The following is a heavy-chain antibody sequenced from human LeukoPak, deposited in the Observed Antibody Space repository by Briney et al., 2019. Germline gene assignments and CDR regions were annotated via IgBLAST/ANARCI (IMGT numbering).Heavy chain of an antibody. CDR3: ARGRPNDYVWGSYPKKPFDY. CDR1: GVSISAYY. Sequence: SETLSLTCSVSGVSISAYYWSWIRQPAGKGLEWIGRIYPGESIYASENTNYNPSLKSRVSMSGDTSKNQFSLKLSSVTAADTAVYYCARGRPNDYVWGSYPKKPFDYWGQGTLVTVSS. V-gene: IGHV4-4*07. D-gene: IGHD3-16*02. J-gene: IGHJ4*02. CDR2: IYPGESIYASENT.